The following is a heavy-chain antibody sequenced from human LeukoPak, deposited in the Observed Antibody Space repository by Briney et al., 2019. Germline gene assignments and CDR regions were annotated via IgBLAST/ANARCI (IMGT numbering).Heavy chain of an antibody. Sequence: GGSLGLSCAASGFTFSSYAMSWVRQAPGQGLEWVSAISGSADTIYFADSVKGRFTISRDNAKNSLYLQMNSLRDEDTAVYYCARRMGGELVAFDIWGQGTMVTVSS. V-gene: IGHV3-48*02. D-gene: IGHD1-7*01. CDR2: ISGSADTI. CDR3: ARRMGGELVAFDI. J-gene: IGHJ3*02. CDR1: GFTFSSYA.